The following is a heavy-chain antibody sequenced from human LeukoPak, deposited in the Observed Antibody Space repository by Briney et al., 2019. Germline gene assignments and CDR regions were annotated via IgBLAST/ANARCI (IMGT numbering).Heavy chain of an antibody. Sequence: GESLKISCKGSGYSFTSYWIGWVRQMPGKGLEWMGIIYPGDSDTRCSPSFQGQVTISADKSISTAYLQWSSLKASDTAMYYCARHGFYGGTPEYYYYYGMDVWGQGTTVTVSS. CDR1: GYSFTSYW. CDR2: IYPGDSDT. CDR3: ARHGFYGGTPEYYYYYGMDV. D-gene: IGHD4-23*01. J-gene: IGHJ6*02. V-gene: IGHV5-51*01.